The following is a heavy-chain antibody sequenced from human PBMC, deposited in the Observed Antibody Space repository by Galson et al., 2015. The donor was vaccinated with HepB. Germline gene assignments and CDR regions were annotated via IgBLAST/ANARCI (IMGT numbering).Heavy chain of an antibody. D-gene: IGHD4-17*01. Sequence: SVKVSCKASGYTFTSYGISWVRQAPGQGLEWMGWISAYSGNTNDAQKLQGRVTMTTDTSTSTAYMELRSLRSDDTAVYYCARDPKMTTVTTGFDPRGQGTLVTVSS. CDR3: ARDPKMTTVTTGFDP. CDR2: ISAYSGNT. V-gene: IGHV1-18*01. CDR1: GYTFTSYG. J-gene: IGHJ5*02.